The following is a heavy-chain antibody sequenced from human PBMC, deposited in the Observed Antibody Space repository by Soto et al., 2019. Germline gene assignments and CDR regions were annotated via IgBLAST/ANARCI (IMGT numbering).Heavy chain of an antibody. CDR2: IYYSGST. D-gene: IGHD2-15*01. CDR1: GGSINSYY. CDR3: ARGISATPNWFDP. V-gene: IGHV4-59*01. J-gene: IGHJ5*02. Sequence: QVQLQESGPGLVKPSETLSLTCTVSGGSINSYYWSWIRQPPGKGLEYIGYIYYSGSTNYNPSLKSRVTISVDTSKNHFSLQLSSVTAADTAVYYCARGISATPNWFDPWGQGTLVTVSS.